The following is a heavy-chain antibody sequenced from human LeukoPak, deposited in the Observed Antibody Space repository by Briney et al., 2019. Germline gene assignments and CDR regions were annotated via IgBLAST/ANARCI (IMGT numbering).Heavy chain of an antibody. CDR2: ISSTGNYI. V-gene: IGHV3-21*01. CDR3: AREARRAFDI. CDR1: GFMFSSYT. Sequence: PGGSLRLSCAASGFMFSSYTMNWARQAPGKGLEWVSSISSTGNYIYYADSVKGRFTISRDNAKNSLYLQMNSLRAEETAVYYCAREARRAFDIWGQGTMVTVSS. J-gene: IGHJ3*02.